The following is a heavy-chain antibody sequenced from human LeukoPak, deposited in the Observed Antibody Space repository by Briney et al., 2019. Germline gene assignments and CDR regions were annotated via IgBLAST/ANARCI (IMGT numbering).Heavy chain of an antibody. V-gene: IGHV3-48*03. CDR2: ISHSGSTI. CDR3: ARVVPDIPDY. Sequence: PGGSLTLSCAASGVTISNYDMNWIRQAPGKGLEWVSYISHSGSTIYYADSVKGRFTISRDNAKNSLYLQMNSLRAEDTAVYYCARVVPDIPDYWGQGTLVTVSS. D-gene: IGHD2-2*01. J-gene: IGHJ4*02. CDR1: GVTISNYD.